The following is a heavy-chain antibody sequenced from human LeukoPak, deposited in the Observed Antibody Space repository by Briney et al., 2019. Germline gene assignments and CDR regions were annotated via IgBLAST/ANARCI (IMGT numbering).Heavy chain of an antibody. CDR1: GFTVISSH. V-gene: IGHV3-53*01. Sequence: GGSLRLSCAASGFTVISSHMSWVRQAPGKGLEWVSLVYSDGNTHYAASVKGRFTISRHNSKNTLYLQMNSLRVDDTAMYYCARADSGYDHWGQGTLVTVSS. CDR3: ARADSGYDH. CDR2: VYSDGNT. D-gene: IGHD5-12*01. J-gene: IGHJ4*02.